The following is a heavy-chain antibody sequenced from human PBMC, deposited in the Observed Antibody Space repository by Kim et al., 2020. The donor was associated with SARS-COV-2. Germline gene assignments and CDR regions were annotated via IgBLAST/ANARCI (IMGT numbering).Heavy chain of an antibody. CDR2: ISYDGSNK. Sequence: GGSLRLSCAASGFTFSSYAMHWVRQAPGKGLEWVAVISYDGSNKYYADSVKGRFTISRDNSKNTLYLQMNSLRAEDTAVYYCAREGLSYYYYYMDVWGKG. V-gene: IGHV3-30*04. CDR3: AREGLSYYYYYMDV. CDR1: GFTFSSYA. J-gene: IGHJ6*03.